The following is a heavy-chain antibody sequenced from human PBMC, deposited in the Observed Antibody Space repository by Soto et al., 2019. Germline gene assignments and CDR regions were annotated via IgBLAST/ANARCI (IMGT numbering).Heavy chain of an antibody. CDR3: ARGDLRWLAD. V-gene: IGHV4-59*01. CDR2: IYYSGST. D-gene: IGHD6-19*01. Sequence: PSETLSLTCTVSGGSISSYYWSWIRQPPGKGLEWIGYIYYSGSTNYNPSLKSRVTISVDTSKNQFSLKLSSVTAADTAVYYCARGDLRWLADWGQGTLVTVSS. J-gene: IGHJ4*02. CDR1: GGSISSYY.